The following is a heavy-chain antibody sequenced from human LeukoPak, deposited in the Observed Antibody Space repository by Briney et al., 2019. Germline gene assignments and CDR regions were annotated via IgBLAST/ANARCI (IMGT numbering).Heavy chain of an antibody. Sequence: SGPTLVNPTQTLTLTCTFSGFSVSTSGMCVSWIRQPPGKALEWLARIDWDDDKYYSTSLKTRLTISKDTSKNQVVLTMTNMDPMDTATYYCARISPAGRQLDYWGQGTLVTVSS. V-gene: IGHV2-70*11. D-gene: IGHD6-13*01. CDR2: IDWDDDK. CDR1: GFSVSTSGMC. J-gene: IGHJ4*02. CDR3: ARISPAGRQLDY.